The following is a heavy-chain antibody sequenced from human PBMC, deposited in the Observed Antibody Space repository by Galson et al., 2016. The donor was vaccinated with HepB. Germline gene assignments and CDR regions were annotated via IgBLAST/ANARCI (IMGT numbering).Heavy chain of an antibody. CDR2: ISRSTPTI. CDR1: GFIFSSYS. J-gene: IGHJ4*02. Sequence: SLRLSCAASGFIFSSYSMNWVRQAPGKGLEWVSYISRSTPTIYYADPVKGRFTVSRDNAKNSLYLQMNNLRDEDTAVYYCARDPHAWDFWGQGTLVTVSS. V-gene: IGHV3-48*02. CDR3: ARDPHAWDF.